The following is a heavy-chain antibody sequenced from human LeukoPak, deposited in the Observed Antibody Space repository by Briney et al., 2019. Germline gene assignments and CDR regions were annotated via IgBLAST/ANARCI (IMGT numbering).Heavy chain of an antibody. CDR3: ARHVEDTAMVGPIDY. V-gene: IGHV4-61*05. Sequence: SETLSLTCTVSGGFISSSSYYWSWIRQPPGKGLEWIGYIYYSGSTNYNPSLKSRVTISVDTSKNQFSLKLSSVTAADTAVYYCARHVEDTAMVGPIDYWGQGTLVTVSS. CDR1: GGFISSSSYY. CDR2: IYYSGST. J-gene: IGHJ4*02. D-gene: IGHD5-18*01.